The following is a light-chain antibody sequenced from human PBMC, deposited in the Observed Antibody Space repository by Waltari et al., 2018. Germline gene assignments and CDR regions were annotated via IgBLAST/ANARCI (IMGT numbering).Light chain of an antibody. Sequence: DIVLTQSPGTLSLSPGERATLSCRASQSVSRSLAWYQQKPGQAPRLPIHGASSRATGVPDRFSGTGSGTDFSLTISRLEPEDVAVYYCQHYVRLPVTFGQGTKVEIK. CDR2: GAS. V-gene: IGKV3-20*01. CDR1: QSVSRS. J-gene: IGKJ1*01. CDR3: QHYVRLPVT.